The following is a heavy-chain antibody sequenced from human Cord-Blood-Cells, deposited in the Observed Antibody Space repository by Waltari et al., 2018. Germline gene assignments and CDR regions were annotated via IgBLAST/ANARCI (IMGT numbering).Heavy chain of an antibody. CDR2: MNPNSGNT. Sequence: VGQAPGQGLGGMGWMNPNSGNTGYAQKFQGRVTMTRNTSISTAYMELSSLRSEDTAVYYCARGGITIFGVVIMVWFDPWGQGTLVTVSS. J-gene: IGHJ5*02. V-gene: IGHV1-8*01. D-gene: IGHD3-3*01. CDR3: ARGGITIFGVVIMVWFDP.